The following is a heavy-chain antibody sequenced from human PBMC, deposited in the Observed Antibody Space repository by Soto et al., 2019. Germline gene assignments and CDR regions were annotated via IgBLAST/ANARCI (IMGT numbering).Heavy chain of an antibody. CDR2: IYYSGTT. D-gene: IGHD6-13*01. V-gene: IGHV4-59*06. J-gene: IGHJ4*01. CDR3: ARDQAAAGTFFAY. CDR1: GGSISSYY. Sequence: SETLFLTCTVSGGSISSYYWTWIRQHPGKGLEWIGYIYYSGTTYYNPSLKSRLTMSVDTSRNQFSLKLSSVTAADTAVYYCARDQAAAGTFFAYWGHGSLVTVSS.